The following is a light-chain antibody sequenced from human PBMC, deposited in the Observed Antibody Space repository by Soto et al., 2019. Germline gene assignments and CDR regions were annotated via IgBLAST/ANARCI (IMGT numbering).Light chain of an antibody. V-gene: IGLV2-18*02. CDR1: SSDIGTYNR. CDR2: EVD. CDR3: SSYTSSNTLV. J-gene: IGLJ2*01. Sequence: QSVLTQPPSVSGSPGQSVTLSCIGTSSDIGTYNRVSWFQQPPGTAPKLVIYEVDNRPSGVPDRFSGSKSGNTASLTISGLQPEDEADYYCSSYTSSNTLVFGGGTKLTVL.